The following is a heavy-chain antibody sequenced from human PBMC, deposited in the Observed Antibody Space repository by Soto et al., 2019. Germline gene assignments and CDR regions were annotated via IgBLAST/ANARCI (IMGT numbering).Heavy chain of an antibody. Sequence: GGSLRLSCAASGFMFASYGMHWVRQAPGKGLEWVTGISYDGSNKYYGDSVRGRFTVSRDDSKNTLYLQMNSLRTEDTAVYFCATGRVVGTAKPVFDYWGQGTLVTVSS. D-gene: IGHD2-2*01. V-gene: IGHV3-30*03. CDR1: GFMFASYG. CDR3: ATGRVVGTAKPVFDY. J-gene: IGHJ4*02. CDR2: ISYDGSNK.